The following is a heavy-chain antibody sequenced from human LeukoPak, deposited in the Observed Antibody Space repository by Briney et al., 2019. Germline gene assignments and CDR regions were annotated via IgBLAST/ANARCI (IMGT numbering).Heavy chain of an antibody. CDR1: EYTFTGYY. CDR3: ARDSYTRRYFDY. V-gene: IGHV1-2*02. Sequence: GASVKVSCKASEYTFTGYYMHWVRQAPGQGLEWMGWINPNSGGTNYAQKFQGRVTMTRDTSISTAYMELSRLRSDDTAVYYCARDSYTRRYFDYWGQGTLVTVSS. D-gene: IGHD1-26*01. CDR2: INPNSGGT. J-gene: IGHJ4*02.